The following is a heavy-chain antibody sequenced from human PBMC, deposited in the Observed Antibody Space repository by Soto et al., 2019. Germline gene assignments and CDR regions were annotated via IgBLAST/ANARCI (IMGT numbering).Heavy chain of an antibody. CDR3: ARDPSLYYSLNGYYYYGMDV. Sequence: PGGSLRLSCAASGFTFSIDWMHWFRQGPGEGLVWVSRINTDGSDTSYADSVKGRFTISRDNAKNTLYLQMNSLRAEDTAVYYCARDPSLYYSLNGYYYYGMDVWGQGTTVTVSS. CDR1: GFTFSIDW. J-gene: IGHJ6*02. CDR2: INTDGSDT. D-gene: IGHD3-10*01. V-gene: IGHV3-74*01.